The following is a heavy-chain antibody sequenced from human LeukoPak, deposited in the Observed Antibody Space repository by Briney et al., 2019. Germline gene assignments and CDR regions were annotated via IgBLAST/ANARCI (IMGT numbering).Heavy chain of an antibody. CDR2: ISGSGGST. V-gene: IGHV3-23*01. J-gene: IGHJ4*02. D-gene: IGHD6-19*01. CDR1: GFTFSSYA. CDR3: AKAATQWLVLRYFDY. Sequence: GGSLRLSCAASGFTFSSYAMSWVRQAPGKGLEWVSAISGSGGSTYYADSVKGRFTISRVNSKNTLYLQMNSLRAEDTAVYYCAKAATQWLVLRYFDYWGQGTLVTVSS.